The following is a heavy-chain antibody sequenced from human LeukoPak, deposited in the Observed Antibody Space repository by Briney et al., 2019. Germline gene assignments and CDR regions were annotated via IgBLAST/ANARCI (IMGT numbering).Heavy chain of an antibody. CDR3: AKDSLYNSRRPFDY. Sequence: GGSLRLSCTASGFTLSNYAMSWVRQAPGKGLEWVSIINNSGGSTDYADSVKGRFTISRDNSKNTLYLQMNSLRAEDTAIYYCAKDSLYNSRRPFDYWGQGTLVTVSS. CDR1: GFTLSNYA. J-gene: IGHJ4*02. D-gene: IGHD6-19*01. V-gene: IGHV3-23*01. CDR2: INNSGGST.